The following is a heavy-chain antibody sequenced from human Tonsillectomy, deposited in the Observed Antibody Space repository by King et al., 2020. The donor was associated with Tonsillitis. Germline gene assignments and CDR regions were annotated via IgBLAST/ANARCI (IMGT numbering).Heavy chain of an antibody. Sequence: VQLVESGGGLVQPGGSLRLSCGASGFTLNTNWMGWVRQAPGKGLEWLANIKQDGSEKYNVASVKGRFTISRDNAKNSQYLQMNSLRVDDTAVYYCVRGPNYGDRSDYFDFWGQGTLVTVSS. CDR1: GFTLNTNW. D-gene: IGHD4/OR15-4a*01. J-gene: IGHJ4*02. V-gene: IGHV3-7*04. CDR2: IKQDGSEK. CDR3: VRGPNYGDRSDYFDF.